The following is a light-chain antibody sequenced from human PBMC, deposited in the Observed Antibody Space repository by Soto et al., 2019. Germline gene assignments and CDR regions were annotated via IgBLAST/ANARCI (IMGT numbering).Light chain of an antibody. Sequence: DIQMTQTHSSLSASVGDRVTITCRASQSISNWLAWYQQKPGKAPKLLIYDASTLESGVPSRFSGGGFGTDFTLTISSLQPDDFATYYCQQYSSYSTFGQRTKVDI. V-gene: IGKV1-5*01. CDR2: DAS. CDR1: QSISNW. J-gene: IGKJ1*01. CDR3: QQYSSYST.